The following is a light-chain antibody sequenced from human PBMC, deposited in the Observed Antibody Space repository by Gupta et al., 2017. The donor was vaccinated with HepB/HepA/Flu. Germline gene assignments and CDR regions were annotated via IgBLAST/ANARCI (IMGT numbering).Light chain of an antibody. CDR2: AAS. CDR1: QSLSSSD. J-gene: IGKJ1*01. CDR3: HQYGTSPRT. Sequence: IVLTQSPGTLSLSPGVRATLSCRASQSLSSSDLAGYQQKPGQAPRLLIYAASSRANGIPDRFGGSGSGTDFTLTISRLEPEDFAVYYCHQYGTSPRTFGQGTKVEIK. V-gene: IGKV3-20*01.